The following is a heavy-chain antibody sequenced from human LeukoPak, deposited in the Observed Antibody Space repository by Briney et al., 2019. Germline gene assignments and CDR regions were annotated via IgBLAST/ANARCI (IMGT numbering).Heavy chain of an antibody. CDR1: GGSFSGYF. Sequence: SETLSLTCAVYGGSFSGYFWSWIRQPPGKGLEWIGEIGHSGTTNYNPSLKSRVTISVDTSKNQFSLKLSSVTAADTAVYYCARDRNLDAFDIWGQGTMVTVSS. CDR3: ARDRNLDAFDI. CDR2: IGHSGTT. V-gene: IGHV4-34*01. J-gene: IGHJ3*02.